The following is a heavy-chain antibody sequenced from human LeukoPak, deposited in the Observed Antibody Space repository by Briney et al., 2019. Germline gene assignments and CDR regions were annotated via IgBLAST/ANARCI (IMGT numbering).Heavy chain of an antibody. D-gene: IGHD3-22*01. V-gene: IGHV3-48*01. CDR1: GFTFSTYN. J-gene: IGHJ4*02. CDR2: ITSSSTNI. Sequence: GGSLRLSCAASGFTFSTYNMNWVRQAPGKGLEWVSHITSSSTNIYYADSVKGRFTISRDFSKNTVFLHMNSLRAEDTAMYYCARGDDSGYYDYFDYWGQGALVTVSS. CDR3: ARGDDSGYYDYFDY.